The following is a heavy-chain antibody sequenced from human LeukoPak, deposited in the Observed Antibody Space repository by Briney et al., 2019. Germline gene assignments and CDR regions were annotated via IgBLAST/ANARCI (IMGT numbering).Heavy chain of an antibody. J-gene: IGHJ4*02. CDR3: AKQLGYCSDGSCYFPY. D-gene: IGHD2-15*01. V-gene: IGHV3-23*01. Sequence: GGSLRLSCAASGFTFSSYAMSWVRQAPGKGLEWVSAISGSGGYTYYADSVQGRFTISRDNSKSTLCLQMNSLRAEDTAVYYCAKQLGYCSDGSCYFPYWGQGTLVTVSS. CDR2: ISGSGGYT. CDR1: GFTFSSYA.